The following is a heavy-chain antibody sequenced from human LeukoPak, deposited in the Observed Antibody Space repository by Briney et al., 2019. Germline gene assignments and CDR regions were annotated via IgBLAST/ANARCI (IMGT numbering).Heavy chain of an antibody. Sequence: ASVKVSCKASGYTFTSYGISWVRQAPGQGLEWMGWISAYNGNTNYAQKLQGRVTMTTDTSTSTAYMELRSLRSDDTAVYYCAKDRSYCSGGSCLSADVWGQGTTVTVSS. J-gene: IGHJ6*02. CDR3: AKDRSYCSGGSCLSADV. CDR1: GYTFTSYG. CDR2: ISAYNGNT. D-gene: IGHD2-15*01. V-gene: IGHV1-18*01.